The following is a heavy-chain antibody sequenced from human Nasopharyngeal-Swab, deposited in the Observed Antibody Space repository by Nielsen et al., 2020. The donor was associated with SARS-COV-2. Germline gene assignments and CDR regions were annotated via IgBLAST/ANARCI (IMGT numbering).Heavy chain of an antibody. D-gene: IGHD4-23*01. J-gene: IGHJ4*02. V-gene: IGHV4-39*07. CDR1: GDSISSSNYY. CDR2: IYYSGNT. CDR3: ARAGDYGGNHDFDY. Sequence: SETLSLTCTVSGDSISSSNYYWGWIRQPPGKGLEWIGSIYYSGNTYYNASLKSRVTISVDTSKNQFSLKLSSVNAADTAVYYCARAGDYGGNHDFDYWGQGTLVTVSS.